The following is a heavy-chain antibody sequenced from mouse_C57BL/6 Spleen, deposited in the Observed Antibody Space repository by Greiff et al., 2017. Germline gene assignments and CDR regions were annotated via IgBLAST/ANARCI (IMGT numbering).Heavy chain of an antibody. J-gene: IGHJ4*01. CDR2: INPSTGGT. Sequence: EVQLQQSGPELVKPGASVKISCKASGYSFTGYYMNWVKQSPEKSLEWIGEINPSTGGTTYNQKFKAKATLTVDKSSSTAYMQLKSLTSEDSAVYYCARLPFTTGTMDYWGQGTSVTVSS. V-gene: IGHV1-42*01. D-gene: IGHD1-1*01. CDR1: GYSFTGYY. CDR3: ARLPFTTGTMDY.